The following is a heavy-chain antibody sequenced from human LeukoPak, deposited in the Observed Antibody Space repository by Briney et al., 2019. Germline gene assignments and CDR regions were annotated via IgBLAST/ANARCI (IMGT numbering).Heavy chain of an antibody. CDR2: IYNGVPT. CDR1: GVPISHVY. J-gene: IGHJ4*02. D-gene: IGHD2-21*02. Sequence: SETLTLICTASGVPISHVYWSWVRQPPGKGLEWIGNIYNGVPTFSNPSLTRRVSLSMDTSKTQFNSQLAPVTAADTDDSYFVETPDGPDGYYWGQGILVTVSS. CDR3: VETPDGPDGYY. V-gene: IGHV4-4*09.